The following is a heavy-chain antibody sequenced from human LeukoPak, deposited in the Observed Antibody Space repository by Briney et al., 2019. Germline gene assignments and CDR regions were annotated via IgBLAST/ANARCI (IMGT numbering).Heavy chain of an antibody. V-gene: IGHV3-7*01. J-gene: IGHJ4*02. CDR1: GFTFSSYW. CDR3: ARSSSGWATGYFDY. CDR2: IKQDGSEK. Sequence: PGGSLRLSCAAPGFTFSSYWMSWVRQAPGKGLEWVANIKQDGSEKYYVDSVKGRFTISRDNAKNSLYLQMNSLRAEDTAVYYCARSSSGWATGYFDYWGQGTLVTVSS. D-gene: IGHD6-19*01.